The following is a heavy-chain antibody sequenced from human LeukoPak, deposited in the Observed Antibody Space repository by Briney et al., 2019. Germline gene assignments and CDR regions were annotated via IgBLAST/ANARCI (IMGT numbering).Heavy chain of an antibody. J-gene: IGHJ2*01. Sequence: PSETLSLTCTVSGGSISSGSYYWSWIRQPAGKGLEWIGRIYTSGSTNYNPSLKSRVTISVDTSKNQFSLKLSSVTAADTAVYYCARDHYDILTGYPYWYFDLWGRGTLVTVSS. CDR2: IYTSGST. CDR3: ARDHYDILTGYPYWYFDL. V-gene: IGHV4-61*02. CDR1: GGSISSGSYY. D-gene: IGHD3-9*01.